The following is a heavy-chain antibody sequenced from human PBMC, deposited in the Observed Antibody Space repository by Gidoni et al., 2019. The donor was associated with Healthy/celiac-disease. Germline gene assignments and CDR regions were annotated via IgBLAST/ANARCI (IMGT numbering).Heavy chain of an antibody. CDR1: GYPFTSNG. J-gene: IGHJ6*02. CDR2: ISAYNGNT. D-gene: IGHD6-13*01. CDR3: ARYSSSWYDYYYGMDV. Sequence: QVQLVQSGAEVKKPVASVEIACKDTGYPFTSNGISWVRQAPGPGLEWMGWISAYNGNTNYAQKLQGRVTITTDTSTSTAYMELRSLRSDDTAVYYCARYSSSWYDYYYGMDVWGQGTTVTVSS. V-gene: IGHV1-18*01.